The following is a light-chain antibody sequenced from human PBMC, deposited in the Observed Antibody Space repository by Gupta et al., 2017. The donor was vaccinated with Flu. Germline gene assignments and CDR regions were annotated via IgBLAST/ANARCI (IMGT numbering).Light chain of an antibody. CDR3: GTWDSSLSAWV. CDR1: SSNIGNNY. V-gene: IGLV1-51*02. Sequence: KVTISCSGSSSNIGNNYVSWYQQRPGTAPKLLIYENNKRPSGIPDRFSGSKSGTSATLGITGLQTGEEADYYCGTWDSSLSAWVFGGGTKLTVL. CDR2: ENN. J-gene: IGLJ3*02.